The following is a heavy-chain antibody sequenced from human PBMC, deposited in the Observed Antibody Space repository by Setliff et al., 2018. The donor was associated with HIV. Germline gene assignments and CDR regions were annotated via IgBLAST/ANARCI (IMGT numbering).Heavy chain of an antibody. CDR3: ARGLGDSSPRSHHFDS. CDR1: GFTFNNYG. V-gene: IGHV3-33*01. D-gene: IGHD6-6*01. J-gene: IGHJ4*02. CDR2: IWFDGGNK. Sequence: GGSLRLSCAASGFTFNNYGMHWVRLAPGKGLEWVAYIWFDGGNKYYADSVKGRFFISRDNSRNTLHLQMNSLRDEDTAVYYCARGLGDSSPRSHHFDSWGQGILVTVSS.